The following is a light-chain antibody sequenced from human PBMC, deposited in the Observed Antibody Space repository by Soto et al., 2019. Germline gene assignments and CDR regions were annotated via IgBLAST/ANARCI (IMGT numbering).Light chain of an antibody. CDR1: NSDIGAYDY. V-gene: IGLV2-14*03. Sequence: QSVLTQPASVSGPPGQSITTSCSGTNSDIGAYDYVSWYQQHPGKPPKLNIYNVNNRPSGVSFRFSGSKSANTASLTISGLQTEDEADYYCLSHTTRRIYVFGPGTKVTVL. J-gene: IGLJ1*01. CDR2: NVN. CDR3: LSHTTRRIYV.